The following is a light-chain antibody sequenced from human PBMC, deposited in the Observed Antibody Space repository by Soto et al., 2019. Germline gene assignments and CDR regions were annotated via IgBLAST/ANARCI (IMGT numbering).Light chain of an antibody. CDR2: GNT. CDR3: QSYDSSLSGWL. J-gene: IGLJ2*01. V-gene: IGLV1-40*01. Sequence: QSVLTQPPSVSGAPGQRVTISCTGSSSNIGACYDVHWYQQLPGTAPKLLVHGNTDRPSGVPDRFSGSKSGTSASLAITGLQAEDEADYYCQSYDSSLSGWLFGGGTKLTVL. CDR1: SSNIGACYD.